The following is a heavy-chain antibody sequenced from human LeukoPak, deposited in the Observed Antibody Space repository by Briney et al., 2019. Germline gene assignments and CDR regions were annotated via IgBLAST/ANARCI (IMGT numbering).Heavy chain of an antibody. CDR3: ARDSQTAMADGMDV. J-gene: IGHJ6*02. D-gene: IGHD5-18*01. Sequence: GASVKVSCKASGGTFSSYAISWVRQAPGQGLEWMGRIIPILGIANYAQKFQGRVTTTADKSTSTAYMELSSLRSEDTAVYYCARDSQTAMADGMDVWGQGTTVTVSS. CDR1: GGTFSSYA. CDR2: IIPILGIA. V-gene: IGHV1-69*04.